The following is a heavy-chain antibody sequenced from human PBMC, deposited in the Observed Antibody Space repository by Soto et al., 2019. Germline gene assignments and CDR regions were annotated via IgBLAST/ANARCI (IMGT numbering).Heavy chain of an antibody. CDR1: GGSISSGGYS. Sequence: SETLSLTCAVSGGSISSGGYSWSWIRQPPGKGLEWIGCIYHSGSTYYNLSLKSRVTISVDRSKNQFSLKLSSVTAADTAVYYCARVGYCSGGSCPDDAFDIWGQGTMVTVSS. CDR2: IYHSGST. J-gene: IGHJ3*02. D-gene: IGHD2-15*01. V-gene: IGHV4-30-2*01. CDR3: ARVGYCSGGSCPDDAFDI.